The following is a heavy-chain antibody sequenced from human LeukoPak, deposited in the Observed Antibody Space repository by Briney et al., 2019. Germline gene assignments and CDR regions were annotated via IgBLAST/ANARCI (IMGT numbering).Heavy chain of an antibody. Sequence: ASVKVSCKASGYTFTSYDINWVRQATGQGLEWMGWLNPNSGNTGYAQKFQGRVTMTRNTSISTAYMELSSLRSEDTAVYYCAREPGRLGAFDIWGQGTMVTVSS. V-gene: IGHV1-8*01. CDR2: LNPNSGNT. J-gene: IGHJ3*02. CDR1: GYTFTSYD. CDR3: AREPGRLGAFDI. D-gene: IGHD3-10*01.